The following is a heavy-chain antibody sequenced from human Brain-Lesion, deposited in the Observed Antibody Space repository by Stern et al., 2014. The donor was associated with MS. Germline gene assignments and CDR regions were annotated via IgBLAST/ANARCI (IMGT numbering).Heavy chain of an antibody. CDR2: IYYSGNT. V-gene: IGHV4-39*01. J-gene: IGHJ5*02. Sequence: VQLVESGPGLVKPSETLSLTCTVAGGSVSSTSYAWAWIRQPPGKGLEWIGAIYYSGNTYYSPSLKSRLTISLDTSKTQFPLPLRSVTAADTAVYYCAGEEDIRYCSGGSCTGNWFDPWGQGTLVTVSS. CDR3: AGEEDIRYCSGGSCTGNWFDP. CDR1: GGSVSSTSYA. D-gene: IGHD2-15*01.